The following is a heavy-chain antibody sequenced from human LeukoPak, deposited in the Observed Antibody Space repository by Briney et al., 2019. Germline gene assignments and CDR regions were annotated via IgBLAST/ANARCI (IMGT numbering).Heavy chain of an antibody. J-gene: IGHJ4*02. D-gene: IGHD6-13*01. CDR1: GFTFSSYA. V-gene: IGHV3-23*01. CDR3: AKVHSGYSSSWYFY. Sequence: PGVSLRLSCAASGFTFSSYAMSWVRQAPGKGLEWVSAISGSGGSTYYADSVKGRFTISRDNSKNTLYLQMNSLRAEDTAVYYCAKVHSGYSSSWYFYWGQGTLVTVSS. CDR2: ISGSGGST.